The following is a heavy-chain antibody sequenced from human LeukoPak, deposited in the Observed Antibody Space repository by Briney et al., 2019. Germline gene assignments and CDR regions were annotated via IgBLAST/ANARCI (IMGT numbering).Heavy chain of an antibody. CDR1: GYTFTTYA. CDR2: INTNTGNP. Sequence: ASVKVSCKASGYTFTTYAMNWVRQAPGQGLEWMGWINTNTGNPTYSQGFTGRFVFSLDPSVSTAYLQISSLKAEDTAVYYCARELAPSIAAAGPGYYYYGMDVWGQGTTVTVSS. V-gene: IGHV7-4-1*02. D-gene: IGHD6-13*01. J-gene: IGHJ6*02. CDR3: ARELAPSIAAAGPGYYYYGMDV.